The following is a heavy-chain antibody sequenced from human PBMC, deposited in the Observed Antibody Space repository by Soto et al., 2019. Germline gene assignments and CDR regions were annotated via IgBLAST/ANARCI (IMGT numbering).Heavy chain of an antibody. D-gene: IGHD3-10*01. Sequence: EVQLLESGGGLVQPGGSLRLSCAASGFTYGSYAMSWVRQAPGKGLEWVSAISGSGGSTYYADSVKGRVTISRDNSKNTLYLQMNSLRAEDTAVYYCAKGLYYSEGGMDVWGQGTTVTVSS. J-gene: IGHJ6*02. CDR2: ISGSGGST. V-gene: IGHV3-23*01. CDR1: GFTYGSYA. CDR3: AKGLYYSEGGMDV.